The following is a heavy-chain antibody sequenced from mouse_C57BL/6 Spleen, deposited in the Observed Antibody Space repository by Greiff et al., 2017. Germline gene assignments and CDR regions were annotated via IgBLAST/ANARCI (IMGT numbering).Heavy chain of an antibody. CDR2: INPNNGTT. CDR1: GYTFTDYY. V-gene: IGHV1-26*01. J-gene: IGHJ3*01. CDR3: AAYEAY. Sequence: EVQLHQSGPELVKPGASVTISCKASGYTFTDYYMHWVKQSPGKSLEWIGDINPNNGTTSYNQKFKGKATLTVDTSSSTAYMELRSLTSEDSAVYYCAAYEAYWGQGTLVTVSS. D-gene: IGHD2-3*01.